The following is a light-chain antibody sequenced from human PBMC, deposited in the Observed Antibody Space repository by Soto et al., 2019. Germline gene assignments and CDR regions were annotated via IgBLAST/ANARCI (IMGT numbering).Light chain of an antibody. Sequence: QSVLTQSPSASATPGQRVTISCSGSSSNIGSNTVNWYQQLPGTAPKLLIYTNNQPPSGVPDRFSGSKAGTSASLAISGLQSKDEAEYFCASWENSLNAVVFGGGTKLTVL. CDR1: SSNIGSNT. J-gene: IGLJ2*01. CDR2: TNN. V-gene: IGLV1-44*01. CDR3: ASWENSLNAVV.